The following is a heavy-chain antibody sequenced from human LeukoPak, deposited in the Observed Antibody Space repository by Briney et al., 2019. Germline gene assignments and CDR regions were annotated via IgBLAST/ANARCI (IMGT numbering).Heavy chain of an antibody. CDR2: IVVGSGNT. CDR3: AADHQIFSGAFDI. D-gene: IGHD7-27*01. J-gene: IGHJ3*02. CDR1: GFTFTSSA. Sequence: GASVKVSCKASGFTFTSSAMQWVRQARGQRLEWIGWIVVGSGNTNYAQKFQERVTITRDISTSTAYMELSSLRSEDTAVYYCAADHQIFSGAFDIWGQGTMVTVSS. V-gene: IGHV1-58*02.